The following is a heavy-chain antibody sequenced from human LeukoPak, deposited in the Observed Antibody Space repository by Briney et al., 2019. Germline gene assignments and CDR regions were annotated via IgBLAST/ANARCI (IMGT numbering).Heavy chain of an antibody. CDR1: GGTFSSYA. D-gene: IGHD3-22*01. Sequence: SVKVSCKASGGTFSSYAISWVRQAPGQGLEWMGRIIPILGIANYAQKFQGRVTITADKSTSTAYMELSSLRSEDTAVYYCASFSGYDSRPSAAFDIWGQGTVVTVSS. J-gene: IGHJ3*02. CDR2: IIPILGIA. V-gene: IGHV1-69*04. CDR3: ASFSGYDSRPSAAFDI.